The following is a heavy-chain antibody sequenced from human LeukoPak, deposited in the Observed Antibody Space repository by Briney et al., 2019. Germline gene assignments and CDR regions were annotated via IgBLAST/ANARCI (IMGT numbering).Heavy chain of an antibody. D-gene: IGHD3-10*01. V-gene: IGHV4-59*08. CDR2: IYYSGTT. J-gene: IGHJ4*02. CDR3: GRHLYGSGSSRGFDY. Sequence: SETLSLTCTVSGGSISNYYWSWIRQPPGKGLECMGYIYYSGTTNYNPSLKSRVTISVDTSKNQFSLWLSSVTAADTAVYYCGRHLYGSGSSRGFDYWGQGTLVTVSS. CDR1: GGSISNYY.